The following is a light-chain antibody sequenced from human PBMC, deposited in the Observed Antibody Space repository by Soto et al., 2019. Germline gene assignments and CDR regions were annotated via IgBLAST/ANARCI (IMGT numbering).Light chain of an antibody. CDR2: EDN. CDR1: SGSIANNY. Sequence: NFMLTQPHSVSESPGKTVTMSCTRSSGSIANNYVQWYQQRPGSSPTTVIYEDNQRPSGVPDRFSGSIDSSSHSASLTISGLKTGDEADYYCQSYDNNNHWVSGGGTKLTVL. V-gene: IGLV6-57*01. J-gene: IGLJ3*02. CDR3: QSYDNNNHWV.